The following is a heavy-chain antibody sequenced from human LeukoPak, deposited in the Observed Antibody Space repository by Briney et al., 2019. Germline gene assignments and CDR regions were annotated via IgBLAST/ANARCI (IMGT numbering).Heavy chain of an antibody. D-gene: IGHD2-15*01. CDR1: GFIFSNYG. V-gene: IGHV4-39*01. J-gene: IGHJ3*02. CDR2: ISYSGNT. CDR3: ARHCCSGPAKRVFDI. Sequence: GSLRLSCAASGFIFSNYGMNWVRQPPGKGLEWIGTISYSGNTDYNPSLRSRVTISVDTSNNQFSLRLGSVTAADTAVYHCARHCCSGPAKRVFDIWGQGTMVTVSS.